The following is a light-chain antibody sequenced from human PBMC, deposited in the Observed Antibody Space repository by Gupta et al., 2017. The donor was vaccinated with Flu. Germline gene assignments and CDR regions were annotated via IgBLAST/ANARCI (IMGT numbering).Light chain of an antibody. Sequence: DIQMTQSPSSMSASVGDRVTITCRASQSISSYLNWYQQKPGKAPKLLIYAASSLQSGVPSRFSGSGSGTDFTLTISRRQPEDFATYYCQHRDSTPYTVGQGTKMDIK. J-gene: IGKJ2*01. CDR1: QSISSY. V-gene: IGKV1-39*01. CDR3: QHRDSTPYT. CDR2: AAS.